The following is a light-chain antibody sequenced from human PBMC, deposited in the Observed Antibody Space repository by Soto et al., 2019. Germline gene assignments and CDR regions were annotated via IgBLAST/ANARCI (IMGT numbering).Light chain of an antibody. Sequence: QAVVTQEPSLTVSPGGTVTLTCASSTGAVTSGYYANWFQQKPGQAPRALIYDTSNKHSWTPARFSGSLLGGKAALTLSGVQPEDEADYYCLHYYVGAQSAWIFGGGTKLTVL. CDR2: DTS. J-gene: IGLJ2*01. CDR3: LHYYVGAQSAWI. CDR1: TGAVTSGYY. V-gene: IGLV7-43*01.